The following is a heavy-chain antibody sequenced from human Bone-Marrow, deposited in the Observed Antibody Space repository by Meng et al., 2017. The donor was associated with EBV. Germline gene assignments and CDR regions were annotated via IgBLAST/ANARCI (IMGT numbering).Heavy chain of an antibody. Sequence: VQRVKSGAEVKKPGTWGKVSCKATGGTFRSNAISWVRQAHGQGLEWMGGIIPIFGTANYAQKFQGRVTITADESTSTDYMELSSLRSEDTAVYYCARGDSGGIFVVVPAAMSNWGQGTLVTVSS. V-gene: IGHV1-69*01. D-gene: IGHD2-2*01. CDR3: ARGDSGGIFVVVPAAMSN. J-gene: IGHJ4*02. CDR2: IIPIFGTA. CDR1: GGTFRSNA.